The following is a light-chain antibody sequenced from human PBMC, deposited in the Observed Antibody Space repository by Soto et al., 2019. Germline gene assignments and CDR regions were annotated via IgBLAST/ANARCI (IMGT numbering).Light chain of an antibody. V-gene: IGKV3-20*01. J-gene: IGKJ1*01. CDR2: EAS. Sequence: EIVLTQSQSTRSVSPGESATLSCRDSQTIRSDYLVWYRQSPGQPPRLLMFEASSRAPGIPDRFRGSGSGTDFTLTIRRLEPEDFAMYYCQQYGSSSTFGQATKVDIK. CDR3: QQYGSSST. CDR1: QTIRSDY.